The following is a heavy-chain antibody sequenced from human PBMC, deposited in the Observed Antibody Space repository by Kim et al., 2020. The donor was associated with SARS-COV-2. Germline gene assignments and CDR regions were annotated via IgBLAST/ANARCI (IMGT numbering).Heavy chain of an antibody. D-gene: IGHD6-13*01. Sequence: SETLSLTCAVYGGSFSGYYWSWIRQPPGKGLEWIGEINHSGSTNYNPSLKSRVTISVDTSKNQFSLKLSSVTAADTAVYYCARGRRRSSSWYEGGGSYFDPWGQGTLVTVSS. CDR1: GGSFSGYY. J-gene: IGHJ5*02. CDR2: INHSGST. V-gene: IGHV4-34*01. CDR3: ARGRRRSSSWYEGGGSYFDP.